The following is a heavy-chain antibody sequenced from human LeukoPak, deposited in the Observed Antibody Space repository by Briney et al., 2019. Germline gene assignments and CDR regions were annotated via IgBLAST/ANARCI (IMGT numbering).Heavy chain of an antibody. D-gene: IGHD6-13*01. V-gene: IGHV3-30*18. CDR2: ISYDGSNK. CDR1: GFTFSSYG. J-gene: IGHJ4*02. Sequence: GGSLRLSCAASGFTFSSYGMHWVRQAPGKGLDGVAVISYDGSNKYYADSVKGRFTISRDNSKNTLYLQMNSLRAEDTAVYYCAKGAESSSWLNIDYWGQGTLVTVSS. CDR3: AKGAESSSWLNIDY.